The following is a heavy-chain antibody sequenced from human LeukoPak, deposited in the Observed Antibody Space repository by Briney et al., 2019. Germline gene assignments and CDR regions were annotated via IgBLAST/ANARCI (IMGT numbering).Heavy chain of an antibody. CDR3: VRGGPSTWS. V-gene: IGHV3-74*01. Sequence: GGSLRLSCAASGFTFKLYWMHWVRQVPGKRPVWVSRINDDGSDTIYADSVRGRFTISRDDAKNAVYLQMNNLRAEDTAVYYCVRGGPSTWSWGQGTLVTVSS. D-gene: IGHD2-15*01. CDR1: GFTFKLYW. J-gene: IGHJ5*02. CDR2: INDDGSDT.